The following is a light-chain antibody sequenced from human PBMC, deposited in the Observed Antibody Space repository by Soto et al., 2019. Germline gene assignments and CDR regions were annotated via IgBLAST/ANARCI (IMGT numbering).Light chain of an antibody. CDR3: QQYGTSPLT. Sequence: SPGTLSLSPGERATLSCRASQSVSYTFLAWYQQKPGQAPRLLIHDAFRRATGIPDRFSGSGSGTDFSLTISTLEPEDSVVYYCQQYGTSPLTFGGGTKVDIK. J-gene: IGKJ4*01. CDR2: DAF. CDR1: QSVSYTF. V-gene: IGKV3-20*01.